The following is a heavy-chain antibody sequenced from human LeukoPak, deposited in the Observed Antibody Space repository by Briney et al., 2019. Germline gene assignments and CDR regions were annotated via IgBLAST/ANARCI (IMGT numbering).Heavy chain of an antibody. CDR3: ALYYYDSSGYGFDI. CDR2: IYYSGST. V-gene: IGHV4-39*07. J-gene: IGHJ3*02. D-gene: IGHD3-22*01. Sequence: PSETLSLTCTVSGGSISSSSYYWGWIRQPPGKGLEWIGNIYYSGSTYYNPSLESRVTISVDTSKNQFSLKLSSVTAADTAVYYCALYYYDSSGYGFDIWGQGTMVTVSS. CDR1: GGSISSSSYY.